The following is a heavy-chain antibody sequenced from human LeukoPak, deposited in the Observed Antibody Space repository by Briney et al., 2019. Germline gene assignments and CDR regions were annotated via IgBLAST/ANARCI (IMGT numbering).Heavy chain of an antibody. CDR2: IKSKSDGGTP. Sequence: GGSLRLSCADSRFTFSIFAMSWVRQAPGKGLEWVGRIKSKSDGGTPDYAAPVKGRFAISRDDSKNTLYLQMNSLKTEDTAVYYCTTEGGWSFYFDYWGQGTLVTVSS. V-gene: IGHV3-15*01. CDR1: RFTFSIFA. J-gene: IGHJ4*02. D-gene: IGHD2-15*01. CDR3: TTEGGWSFYFDY.